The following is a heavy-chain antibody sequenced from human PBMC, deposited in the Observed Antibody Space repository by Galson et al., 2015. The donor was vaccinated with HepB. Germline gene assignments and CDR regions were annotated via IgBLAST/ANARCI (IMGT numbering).Heavy chain of an antibody. CDR2: INPSGGST. J-gene: IGHJ5*02. V-gene: IGHV1-46*03. CDR1: GYTFTSYY. Sequence: VKVSCKASGYTFTSYYMHWVRQAPGQGLEWMGIINPSGGSTSYAQKFQGRVTMTRDTSTSTVYMELSSLRSEDTAVYYCARTHDYGGNSPYNWFDPWGQGTLVTVSS. D-gene: IGHD4-23*01. CDR3: ARTHDYGGNSPYNWFDP.